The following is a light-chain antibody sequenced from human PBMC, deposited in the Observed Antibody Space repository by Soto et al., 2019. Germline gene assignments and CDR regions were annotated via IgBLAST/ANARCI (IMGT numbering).Light chain of an antibody. CDR3: SSYSSNNILSYV. Sequence: QSALTQPASVSGSPGQSITISCTGTTSDIGGYNYVSWYQQYPGKAPKLIIYEVRNRPSGVSNRFSASKSGNTASLTISGLQAEDEAVYYCSSYSSNNILSYVFGTWTKLTVL. J-gene: IGLJ1*01. CDR2: EVR. CDR1: TSDIGGYNY. V-gene: IGLV2-14*01.